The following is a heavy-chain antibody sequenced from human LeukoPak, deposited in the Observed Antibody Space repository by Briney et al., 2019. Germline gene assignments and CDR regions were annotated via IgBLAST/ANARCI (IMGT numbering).Heavy chain of an antibody. CDR1: GFTFSSYS. V-gene: IGHV3-21*01. CDR2: ISSSSSYI. CDR3: ARDRIAVARTDY. D-gene: IGHD6-19*01. Sequence: GGSLRLSCAASGFTFSSYSMNWVRQAPGKGLKWVSSISSSSSYIYYADSVKGRFTISRDNAKNSLYLQMNSLRAEDTAVYYCARDRIAVARTDYWGQGTLVTVSS. J-gene: IGHJ4*02.